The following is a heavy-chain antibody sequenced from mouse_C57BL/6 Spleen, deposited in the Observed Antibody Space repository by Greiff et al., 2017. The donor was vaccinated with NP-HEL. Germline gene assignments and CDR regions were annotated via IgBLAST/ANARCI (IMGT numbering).Heavy chain of an antibody. J-gene: IGHJ2*01. V-gene: IGHV1-64*01. CDR2: IHPNSGST. D-gene: IGHD1-1*01. Sequence: QVQLQQPGAELVKPGASVKLSCKASGYTFTSYWMHWVKQRPGQGLEWIGMIHPNSGSTNYNEKFKSKATLTVDKSSSTAYMQLSSLTSEDSAVYYCVGEDYYGPFDYWGQGTTLTVSS. CDR1: GYTFTSYW. CDR3: VGEDYYGPFDY.